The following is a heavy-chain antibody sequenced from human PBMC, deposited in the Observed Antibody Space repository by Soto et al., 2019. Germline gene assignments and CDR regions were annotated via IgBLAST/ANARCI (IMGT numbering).Heavy chain of an antibody. Sequence: ASVKVSCKASGGTFSSYTISWVRQAPGQGLEWMGRIIPILGIANYAQKFQGRVTITADKSTSTAYMELSSLRSEDTAVYYCSCHLQRYCSGGSCSDYWGKGTTVTVSS. CDR1: GGTFSSYT. D-gene: IGHD2-15*01. J-gene: IGHJ6*04. V-gene: IGHV1-69*02. CDR2: IIPILGIA. CDR3: SCHLQRYCSGGSCSDY.